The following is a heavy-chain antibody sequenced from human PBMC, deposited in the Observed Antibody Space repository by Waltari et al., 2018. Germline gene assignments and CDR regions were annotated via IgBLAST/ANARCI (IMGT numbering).Heavy chain of an antibody. CDR1: GFTFNTHA. D-gene: IGHD6-19*01. CDR2: TSYDGSNT. CDR3: AKGGRSIAVAYFDF. V-gene: IGHV3-30*18. J-gene: IGHJ4*02. Sequence: QVQLVESGGGVVQPGRSLRLSCTASGFTFNTHAMHWVRQAPGKGLEWVAVTSYDGSNTYYADSVKGRFSIFRDNSKNTVYLQMNILRLEDTAVYYCAKGGRSIAVAYFDFWGQGTLVTVS.